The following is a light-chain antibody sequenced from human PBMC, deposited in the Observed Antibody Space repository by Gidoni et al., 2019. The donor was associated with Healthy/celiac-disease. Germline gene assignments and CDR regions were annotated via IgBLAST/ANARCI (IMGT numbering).Light chain of an antibody. CDR3: QQSYSTPQYT. V-gene: IGKV1-39*01. J-gene: IGKJ3*01. Sequence: IQLTQSPSSLSASVGDRVTITCRASQSISSYLNWYQQKPGQAPKRLIYAASSLQRGVPSRFSGSGSATDFTLTISSLQPEDFATYYCQQSYSTPQYTFGPGTKVDIK. CDR1: QSISSY. CDR2: AAS.